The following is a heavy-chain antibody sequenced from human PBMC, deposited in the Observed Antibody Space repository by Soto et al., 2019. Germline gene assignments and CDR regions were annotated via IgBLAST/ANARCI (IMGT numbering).Heavy chain of an antibody. CDR1: GGTFSSYA. J-gene: IGHJ6*02. D-gene: IGHD3-16*01. CDR3: ARGGSPAGYYYYGMDV. CDR2: IIPIFGTA. V-gene: IGHV1-69*13. Sequence: SVMISCTASGGTFSSYAISWVRQAPGQGLEWTGGIIPIFGTANYAQKFQGRVTITADESTSTAYMELSSLRSEDTAVYYCARGGSPAGYYYYGMDVWGQGTTVTVSS.